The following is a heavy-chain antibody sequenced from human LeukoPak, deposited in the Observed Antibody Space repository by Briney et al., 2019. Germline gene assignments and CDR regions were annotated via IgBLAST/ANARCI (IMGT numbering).Heavy chain of an antibody. CDR1: EFNVSSLY. V-gene: IGHV3-53*01. D-gene: IGHD1-26*01. CDR3: ARTGWGAYGMDV. CDR2: IYGGGTT. J-gene: IGHJ6*02. Sequence: GGSLRLSCVGSEFNVSSLYMSWVRQAPGRGLEWVSVIYGGGTTNYADSVKGRFTISRDTFENTVHLEMSDLRVDDTAVYYCARTGWGAYGMDVWGPGTTVTVSS.